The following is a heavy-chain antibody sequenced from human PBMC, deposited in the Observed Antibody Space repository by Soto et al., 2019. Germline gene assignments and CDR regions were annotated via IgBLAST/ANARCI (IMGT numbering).Heavy chain of an antibody. CDR2: INHSGST. V-gene: IGHV4-34*01. D-gene: IGHD3-3*02. Sequence: QVQLQQWGAGLLKPSETLSLTCAVYGGSFSGYYWCWIRQPPGKGLEWIGEINHSGSTNYNPSLKSRVTISVDTSKNQFSLKLSSGTAADTAVYYCVSLLAWAAVPWGQGTLVTVSS. J-gene: IGHJ5*02. CDR1: GGSFSGYY. CDR3: VSLLAWAAVP.